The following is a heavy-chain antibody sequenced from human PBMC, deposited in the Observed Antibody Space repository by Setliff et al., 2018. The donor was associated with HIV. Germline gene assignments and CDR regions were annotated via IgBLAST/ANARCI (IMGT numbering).Heavy chain of an antibody. CDR2: IYHSGTT. CDR3: ARVFVDTAVLRVLEYHFDS. CDR1: GVSISNCY. Sequence: NPSETLSLTCTVSGVSISNCYWSWIRQPPGKGLEWIGYIYHSGTTNYNPSLKSRITISLDTSKNQFSLRMRSVTAADTAVYYCARVFVDTAVLRVLEYHFDSWGRGTLVTVSS. V-gene: IGHV4-59*12. D-gene: IGHD5-18*01. J-gene: IGHJ4*02.